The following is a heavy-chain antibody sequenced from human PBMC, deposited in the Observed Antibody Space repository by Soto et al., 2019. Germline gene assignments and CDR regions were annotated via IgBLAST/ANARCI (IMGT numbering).Heavy chain of an antibody. V-gene: IGHV1-18*01. D-gene: IGHD3-22*01. Sequence: ASVKVSCKASGYTFTSYGISWVRQAPGQGLEWMGWISAYNGNTNYAQKLQGRVTMTTDTSTSTAYMELRSLRSDDTAVYYCARLHDSSGYLDDAFDIWGQGTMVTVSS. CDR1: GYTFTSYG. J-gene: IGHJ3*02. CDR3: ARLHDSSGYLDDAFDI. CDR2: ISAYNGNT.